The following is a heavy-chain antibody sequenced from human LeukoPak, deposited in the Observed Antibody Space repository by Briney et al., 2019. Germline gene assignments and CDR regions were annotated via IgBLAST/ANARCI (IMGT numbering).Heavy chain of an antibody. CDR3: ARDFSGALWFGEP. V-gene: IGHV3-23*01. D-gene: IGHD3-10*01. CDR2: ISGSGGST. Sequence: GGPLRLSCAASGFSISSSAMTWFRQAPGKGLEWVSAISGSGGSTYYADSVKGRFTISRDNSKNTLYLQMNSLRAEDTAVYYCARDFSGALWFGEPRGQGTLVTVSS. CDR1: GFSISSSA. J-gene: IGHJ4*02.